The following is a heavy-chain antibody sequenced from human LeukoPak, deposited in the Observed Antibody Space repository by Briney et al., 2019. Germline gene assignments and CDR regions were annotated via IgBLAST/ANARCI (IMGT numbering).Heavy chain of an antibody. CDR2: IYYSGRT. Sequence: SETLSLTCTVSGGSISSYYWSWLRQPPGKGLEGSGNIYYSGRTNYNASLKSRVTISVDTSKNQFSLKMSSVPAADTAVYYCARTGGSYSSPFEYWGQGTLVTVSS. CDR1: GGSISSYY. J-gene: IGHJ4*02. V-gene: IGHV4-59*01. CDR3: ARTGGSYSSPFEY. D-gene: IGHD1-26*01.